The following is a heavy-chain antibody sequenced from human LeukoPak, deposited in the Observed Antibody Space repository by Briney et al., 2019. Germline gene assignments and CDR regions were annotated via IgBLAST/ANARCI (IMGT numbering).Heavy chain of an antibody. Sequence: SETLSLTCTVSGGSISSYYWSWIRQPPGEGLEWIGYIYYSGSTNYNPSLKSRVTISVDTSKNQFSLKLSSVTAADTAVYYCARSASQWELLLGYWGQGTLVTVSS. V-gene: IGHV4-59*08. CDR1: GGSISSYY. CDR2: IYYSGST. D-gene: IGHD1-26*01. CDR3: ARSASQWELLLGY. J-gene: IGHJ4*02.